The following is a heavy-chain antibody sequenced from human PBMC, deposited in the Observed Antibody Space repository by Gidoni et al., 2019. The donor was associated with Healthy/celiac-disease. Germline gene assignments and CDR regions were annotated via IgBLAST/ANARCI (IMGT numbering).Heavy chain of an antibody. D-gene: IGHD2-15*01. J-gene: IGHJ6*02. Sequence: QVQLQQWGAGLLKPSETLSLTCAVYGGSFSGYYWSWIRQPPGKGLEWIGEINHSGSTNYNPSLKSRVTISVDTSKNQFSLKLSSVTAADTAVYYCARAGRLGYCSGGSCPARGYYYYGMDVWGQGTTVTVSS. CDR2: INHSGST. V-gene: IGHV4-34*01. CDR3: ARAGRLGYCSGGSCPARGYYYYGMDV. CDR1: GGSFSGYY.